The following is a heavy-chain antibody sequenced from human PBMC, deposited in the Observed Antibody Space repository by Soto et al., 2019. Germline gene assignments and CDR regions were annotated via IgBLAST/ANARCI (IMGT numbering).Heavy chain of an antibody. CDR3: ADGGRYPYY. J-gene: IGHJ4*02. CDR1: GFSFRSYA. CDR2: ISAGGDGT. D-gene: IGHD1-26*01. V-gene: IGHV3-23*01. Sequence: PEESLRLSCAASGFSFRSYAMGWVRQAPGKGLNWVSSISAGGDGTYYADSVKGRFTISRDNSKSTMYLQMTSLRADDTAVYYCADGGRYPYYWGPGTLVTVSA.